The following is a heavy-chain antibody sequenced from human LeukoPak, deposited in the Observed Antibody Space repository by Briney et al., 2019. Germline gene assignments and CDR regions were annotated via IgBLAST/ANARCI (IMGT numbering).Heavy chain of an antibody. V-gene: IGHV3-21*01. Sequence: KPGGSLRLSCAASGFTFSSYSMNWVRQAPGKGLEWVSSISSSSSYIYYADSVKGRFTISRDNAKNSLYLQMNSLRAEDTAVYYCARDVGWGFGGVIDSDYYFDYWGQGTLVTVSS. D-gene: IGHD3-16*02. CDR3: ARDVGWGFGGVIDSDYYFDY. CDR1: GFTFSSYS. J-gene: IGHJ4*02. CDR2: ISSSSSYI.